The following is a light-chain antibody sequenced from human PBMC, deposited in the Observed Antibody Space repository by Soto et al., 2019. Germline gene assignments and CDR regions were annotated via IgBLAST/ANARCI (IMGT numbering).Light chain of an antibody. V-gene: IGKV1-39*01. J-gene: IGKJ4*01. CDR3: QQFFSAVLT. CDR1: ETISTF. Sequence: DIQLTQSPSSLSASLGDSITITCRASETISTFLNWYQVQPGKAPRLLVYGASYLQVGVPVRFRGSGSGTLFPLTLDNLQREDLASYFCQQFFSAVLTFGGGTRVDI. CDR2: GAS.